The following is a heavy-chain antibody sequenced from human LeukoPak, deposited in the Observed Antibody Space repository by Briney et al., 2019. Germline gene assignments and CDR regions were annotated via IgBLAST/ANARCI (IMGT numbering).Heavy chain of an antibody. CDR2: IRYDGNNK. Sequence: GGSLRLSCAASGFTFSSYAMSWVRQAPGKGLEWVAFIRYDGNNKNYADSAKGRFTISRDNSKDTLYLQMNSLRAEDTAVYYCAKGDDYGANTRLPKYNWFDPWGQGTLVTVSS. CDR1: GFTFSSYA. J-gene: IGHJ5*02. CDR3: AKGDDYGANTRLPKYNWFDP. D-gene: IGHD4-23*01. V-gene: IGHV3-30*02.